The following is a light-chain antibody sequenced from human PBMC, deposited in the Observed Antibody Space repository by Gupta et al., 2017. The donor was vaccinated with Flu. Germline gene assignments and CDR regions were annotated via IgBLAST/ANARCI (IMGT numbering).Light chain of an antibody. J-gene: IGKJ4*01. CDR3: QQDSRLYT. CDR1: QSISTW. CDR2: MAS. V-gene: IGKV1-5*03. Sequence: DIQMTQSPSTLSASVGDTVTITCRASQSISTWLAWYQQIPGRAPKLLIYMASALETGVPSRFSGSGAGTEFTLTISSLQPDDFATYYCQQDSRLYTFGGGTKVEIK.